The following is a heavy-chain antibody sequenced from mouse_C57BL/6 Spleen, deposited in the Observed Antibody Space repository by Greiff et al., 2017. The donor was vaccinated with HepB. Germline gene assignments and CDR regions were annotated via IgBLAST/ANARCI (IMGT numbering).Heavy chain of an antibody. CDR2: ISSGGDYI. D-gene: IGHD1-1*01. J-gene: IGHJ4*01. CDR1: GFTFSSYA. V-gene: IGHV5-9-1*02. Sequence: EVQGVESGEGLVKPGGSLKLSCAASGFTFSSYAMSWVRQTPEKRLEWVAYISSGGDYIYYADTVKGRFTISRDNARNTLYLQMSSLKSEDTAMYYCTRGGYYYGSSMDYWGQGTSVTVSS. CDR3: TRGGYYYGSSMDY.